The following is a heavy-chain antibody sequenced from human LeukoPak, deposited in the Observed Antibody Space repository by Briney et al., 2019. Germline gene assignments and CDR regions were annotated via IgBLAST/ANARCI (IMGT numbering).Heavy chain of an antibody. D-gene: IGHD6-13*01. J-gene: IGHJ6*02. CDR1: GFTFSSYA. CDR2: ISYDGSNK. CDR3: AKVVGAAAPTGDYYYGMDV. V-gene: IGHV3-30-3*01. Sequence: GGSLRLSCAASGFTFSSYAMHWVRQAPGMGLEWVAVISYDGSNKYYGDSVRGRFTIFRDNSKNTLYLQMTSLRVEDTAVYYCAKVVGAAAPTGDYYYGMDVWGQGTTVTVPS.